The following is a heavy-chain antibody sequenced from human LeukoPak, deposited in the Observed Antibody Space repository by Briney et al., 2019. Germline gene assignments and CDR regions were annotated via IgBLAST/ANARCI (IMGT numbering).Heavy chain of an antibody. Sequence: GASVKVSCKASGYTFTCYYMHWVRQAPGQGLEWMGWINPNSGGTNFAQKFQGRVTMTRDTSISTAYMELSRLRSDDAAASYCSRDPGSSSPGGYYYGMDVWGQGTTVTVSS. CDR3: SRDPGSSSPGGYYYGMDV. CDR1: GYTFTCYY. J-gene: IGHJ6*02. V-gene: IGHV1-2*02. CDR2: INPNSGGT. D-gene: IGHD6-6*01.